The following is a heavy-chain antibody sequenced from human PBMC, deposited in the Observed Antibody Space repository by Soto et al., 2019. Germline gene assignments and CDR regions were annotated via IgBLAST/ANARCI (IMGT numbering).Heavy chain of an antibody. CDR3: ARDRGQLGIYYYYMCV. Sequence: GGSLRLSCAASGFTFSSYEMNWVRQAPGKGLEWVSYISSSGSTIYYAVSVKGRFTIFRDNAKNSLYLQINSLRAEDTAVYYCARDRGQLGIYYYYMCVLGKGTTVTVSS. D-gene: IGHD7-27*01. CDR2: ISSSGSTI. J-gene: IGHJ6*03. CDR1: GFTFSSYE. V-gene: IGHV3-48*03.